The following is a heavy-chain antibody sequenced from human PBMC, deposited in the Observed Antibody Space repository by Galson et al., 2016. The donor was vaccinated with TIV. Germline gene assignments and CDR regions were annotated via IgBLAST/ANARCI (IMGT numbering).Heavy chain of an antibody. Sequence: SLRLSCAASGFNFNNYGMNWVRQAPGKGLEWVSSISGTGGSIYYAGSVKGRFTISRDKSKNTLYLQMNSLRAEDTAVYYCAKPSLEQWREHYYYVMDAWGQGTTVTVSS. V-gene: IGHV3-23*01. J-gene: IGHJ6*02. CDR3: AKPSLEQWREHYYYVMDA. D-gene: IGHD6-19*01. CDR2: ISGTGGSI. CDR1: GFNFNNYG.